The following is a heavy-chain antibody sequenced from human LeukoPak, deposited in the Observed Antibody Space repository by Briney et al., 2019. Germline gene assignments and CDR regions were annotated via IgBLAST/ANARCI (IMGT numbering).Heavy chain of an antibody. CDR2: IRSKAYGGST. V-gene: IGHV3-49*03. CDR1: GFTFGDYA. D-gene: IGHD1-26*01. Sequence: GGSLRLSCTASGFTFGDYAMSWFRQAPGKGLEWVSFIRSKAYGGSTEYAASVKGKFTISRDDSNSIAYLQMNSLKTEDTAVYYCTRVFPGDWLARSYVYFDYWGQGTLVTVSS. CDR3: TRVFPGDWLARSYVYFDY. J-gene: IGHJ4*02.